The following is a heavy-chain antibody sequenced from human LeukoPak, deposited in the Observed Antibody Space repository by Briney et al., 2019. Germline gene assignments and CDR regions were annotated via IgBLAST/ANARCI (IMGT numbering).Heavy chain of an antibody. D-gene: IGHD4-17*01. CDR1: GFTLSNYS. CDR2: ISSTSSYL. J-gene: IGHJ4*02. CDR3: ARDLAYGDDGL. Sequence: GGALRLSCAAPGFTLSNYSMASVRQATGKVLERVAFISSTSSYLFYADSMKGRFTISRDNAKNSLYLQMNSLRADDTAVYYCARDLAYGDDGLWGQGTLVTVSS. V-gene: IGHV3-21*01.